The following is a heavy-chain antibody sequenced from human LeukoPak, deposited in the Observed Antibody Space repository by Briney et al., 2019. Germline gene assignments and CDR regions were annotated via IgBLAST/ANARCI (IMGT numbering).Heavy chain of an antibody. CDR2: ISGSGGST. J-gene: IGHJ6*02. D-gene: IGHD3-16*02. V-gene: IGHV3-23*01. CDR3: AKGVIAGSTAYYYYYYGMVV. Sequence: GGSLRLSCAASGFTFSSYAMSWVRQAPGKGLEGVSAISGSGGSTYYADSVKGRFTTSRDNSKNTLYLQMNSLRAEDKAVYYCAKGVIAGSTAYYYYYYGMVVWGQGTTVTLSS. CDR1: GFTFSSYA.